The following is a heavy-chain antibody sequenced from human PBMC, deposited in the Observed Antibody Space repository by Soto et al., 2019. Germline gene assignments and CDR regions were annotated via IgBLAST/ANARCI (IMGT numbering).Heavy chain of an antibody. CDR1: CC. J-gene: IGHJ4*02. CDR3: ALYCSSTSCYGQWDY. D-gene: IGHD2-2*01. V-gene: IGHV4-59*03. CDR2: IYYSGTT. Sequence: CCRRLFRLPLGKKQEWIGYIYYSGTTHYNPSLKSRVTISVDTSKNQFSLKLTSVTAADTAVYYCALYCSSTSCYGQWDYWGQGTLVTVS.